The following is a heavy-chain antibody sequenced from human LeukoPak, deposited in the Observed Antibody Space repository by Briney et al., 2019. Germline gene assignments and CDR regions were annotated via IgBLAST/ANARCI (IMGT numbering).Heavy chain of an antibody. V-gene: IGHV4-59*11. CDR3: ASLRGY. Sequence: SETLSLTCTVSGGSISSHYWSWIRQPPGKGLEWIGYIYYSGSTNYNPSLKSRVTISVDTSKNQFSLKLSSVTAADTAVYYCASLRGYWGQGTLVTVSS. CDR1: GGSISSHY. J-gene: IGHJ4*02. CDR2: IYYSGST.